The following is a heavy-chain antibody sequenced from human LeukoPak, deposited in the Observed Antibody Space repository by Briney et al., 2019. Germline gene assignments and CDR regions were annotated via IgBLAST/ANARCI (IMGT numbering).Heavy chain of an antibody. D-gene: IGHD1-1*01. V-gene: IGHV3-21*01. CDR3: ARDRSERYGFDI. CDR2: ISSSSSYI. Sequence: PGGSLRLSCAASGFTFSSYSMNWVRQAPGKGLEWVSSISSSSSYIYYADSVKGRFTISRDNAKNSLYLQMNSLRAEDTAVYYCARDRSERYGFDIWGQGTRVTVSS. J-gene: IGHJ3*02. CDR1: GFTFSSYS.